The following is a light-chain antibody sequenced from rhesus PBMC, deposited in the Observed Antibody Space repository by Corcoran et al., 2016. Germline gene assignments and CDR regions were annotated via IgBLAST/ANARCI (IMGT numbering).Light chain of an antibody. V-gene: IGKV3-24*04. CDR1: QNIGAY. CDR3: QQSSNVWT. CDR2: GAS. Sequence: ETVVTQSPATLALSPGERATLSCRASQNIGAYLAWYLQKPGQAPRLLIYGASSRATGIPDRFSARGSVTDFTLTISSLEPEDVGVYYCQQSSNVWTCGQGTKVEIK. J-gene: IGKJ1*01.